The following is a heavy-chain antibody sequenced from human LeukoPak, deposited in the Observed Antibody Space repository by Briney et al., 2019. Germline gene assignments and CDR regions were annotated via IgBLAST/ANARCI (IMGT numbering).Heavy chain of an antibody. V-gene: IGHV3-23*01. CDR2: ISNSGVST. Sequence: GGSLRLSCAASGLTFSSYAMTWVRQAPGKGLEWVSGISNSGVSTYYADSVMGRFTISRDNSKNTLYLQMSSLRAEDTALYYCARHYGDYGLYYYGMDVWGQGTTVTVSS. D-gene: IGHD4-17*01. CDR1: GLTFSSYA. J-gene: IGHJ6*02. CDR3: ARHYGDYGLYYYGMDV.